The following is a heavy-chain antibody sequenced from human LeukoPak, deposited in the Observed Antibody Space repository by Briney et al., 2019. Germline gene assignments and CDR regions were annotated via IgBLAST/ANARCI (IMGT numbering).Heavy chain of an antibody. J-gene: IGHJ1*01. CDR3: ARGDSSSWTEYFQH. D-gene: IGHD6-13*01. CDR1: GFTFSSYS. Sequence: GGSLRLSCAASGFTFSSYSMNWVRQAPGKGLEWVSSISSSSSYIYYADSVKGRFTISRDNAKNSLYLQMNSLRAEDTAVYYCARGDSSSWTEYFQHWGQGTLVTVSS. V-gene: IGHV3-21*01. CDR2: ISSSSSYI.